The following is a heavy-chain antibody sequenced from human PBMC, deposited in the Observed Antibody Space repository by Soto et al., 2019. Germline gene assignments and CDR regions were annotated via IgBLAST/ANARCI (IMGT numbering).Heavy chain of an antibody. CDR1: GFTFTSYG. V-gene: IGHV3-30*18. D-gene: IGHD2-2*01. CDR2: ISYDGSNK. Sequence: PXGSLRLSCAASGFTFTSYGMHCVRHSPGKWLEWVSVISYDGSNKYYADSVKGRFTISRDNSKNTLYLDMTSLRGEDTAVYYCAKIRNYCTSTTCTPSYYPMEVWGQGTTVNVS. CDR3: AKIRNYCTSTTCTPSYYPMEV. J-gene: IGHJ6*01.